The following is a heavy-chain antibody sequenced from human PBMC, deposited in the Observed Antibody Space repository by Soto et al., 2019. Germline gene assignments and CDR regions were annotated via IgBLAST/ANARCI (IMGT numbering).Heavy chain of an antibody. D-gene: IGHD5-12*01. V-gene: IGHV3-21*02. Sequence: EVQLVESGGGLDKPGGSLRLSCAASGFTFSSYSMNWVRQAPGKGLEWVSIITITGFIDYADAVKGRFTISRDNAKSSVYLQMNSLRAEDTAVYYCARDSREYNAYGYNWGQGTLVTVSS. CDR2: IITITGFI. CDR1: GFTFSSYS. J-gene: IGHJ4*02. CDR3: ARDSREYNAYGYN.